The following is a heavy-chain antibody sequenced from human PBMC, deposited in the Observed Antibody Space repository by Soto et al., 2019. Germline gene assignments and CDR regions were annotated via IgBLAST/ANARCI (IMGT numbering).Heavy chain of an antibody. CDR3: AREAGAGTVVYYYMDV. Sequence: VQLVQSGAEVKKPGSSVKVSCKVSGGTFSSYTFTWVRQAPGQGLEWMGRIIPILNITNYAQKFQGRVTIIADKSTSTPYMELSSLRSEDTAVYYCAREAGAGTVVYYYMDVWGKGTTVTVSS. CDR1: GGTFSSYT. V-gene: IGHV1-69*08. J-gene: IGHJ6*03. D-gene: IGHD2-15*01. CDR2: IIPILNIT.